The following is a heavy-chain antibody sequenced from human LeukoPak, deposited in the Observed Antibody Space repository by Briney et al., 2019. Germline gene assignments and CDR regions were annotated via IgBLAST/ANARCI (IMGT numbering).Heavy chain of an antibody. Sequence: ASVKVSCKASGYTFTSYYMHWVRQAPGQGLEWMGIINPSGGSTSYAQKLQGRVTMTRDTSTSTVYMELSSLRSEDTAVYYCARSYGDLNLYYYYYMDAWGKGTTVTISS. D-gene: IGHD4-17*01. J-gene: IGHJ6*03. CDR1: GYTFTSYY. CDR2: INPSGGST. V-gene: IGHV1-46*01. CDR3: ARSYGDLNLYYYYYMDA.